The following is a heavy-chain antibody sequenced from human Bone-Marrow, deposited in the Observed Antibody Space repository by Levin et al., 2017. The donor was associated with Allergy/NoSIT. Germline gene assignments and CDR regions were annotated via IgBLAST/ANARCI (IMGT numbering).Heavy chain of an antibody. CDR3: AKDRDGRIAALLDAFDI. D-gene: IGHD6-6*01. Sequence: AGGSLRLSCAASGFTFSSYAMSWVRQAPGKGLEWVSAISGSGGSTYYADSVKGRFTISRDNSKNTLYLQMNSLRAEDTAVYYCAKDRDGRIAALLDAFDIWGQGTMVTVSS. J-gene: IGHJ3*02. CDR2: ISGSGGST. CDR1: GFTFSSYA. V-gene: IGHV3-23*01.